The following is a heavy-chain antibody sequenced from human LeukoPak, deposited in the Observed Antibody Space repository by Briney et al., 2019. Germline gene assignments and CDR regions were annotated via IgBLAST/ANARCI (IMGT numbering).Heavy chain of an antibody. CDR1: GGSISRGGYY. Sequence: SETLSLTCTVSGGSISRGGYYWSWIRQHPGKGLEWIGYTYYSGSTYYNPSLKSRLTISVDTSKRQFSLELTSLTAADTAVHYCARHRAMATVGDYFDYWGQGALVTVSS. CDR3: ARHRAMATVGDYFDY. CDR2: TYYSGST. J-gene: IGHJ4*02. V-gene: IGHV4-31*03. D-gene: IGHD5-24*01.